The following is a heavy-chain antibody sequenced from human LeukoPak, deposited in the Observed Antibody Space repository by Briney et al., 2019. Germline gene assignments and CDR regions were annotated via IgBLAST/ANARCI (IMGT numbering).Heavy chain of an antibody. V-gene: IGHV3-30*18. J-gene: IGHJ6*02. Sequence: GGSLRLSCAASGFTFSSYGMHWVRQAPGKGLEWVAVISYDGSNKYYADSAKGRFTISRDNSKNTLYLQMNSLRAEGTAVYYCAKDHFDELGFGMDVWGQGTTVTVSS. CDR3: AKDHFDELGFGMDV. CDR2: ISYDGSNK. D-gene: IGHD7-27*01. CDR1: GFTFSSYG.